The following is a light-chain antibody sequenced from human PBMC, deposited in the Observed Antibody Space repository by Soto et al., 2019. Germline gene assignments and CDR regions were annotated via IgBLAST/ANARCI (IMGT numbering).Light chain of an antibody. J-gene: IGKJ4*01. CDR3: QQYGSSPRVT. CDR1: QSVSGY. CDR2: GAS. Sequence: EIVLTQSPATLSLSPGERATLSCRASQSVSGYLAWYQQKPGQAPRLLIYGASSRATGIPDRFSGSGSGTDFTLTISRLEPEDFAVYYCQQYGSSPRVTFGGGTKVEIK. V-gene: IGKV3-20*01.